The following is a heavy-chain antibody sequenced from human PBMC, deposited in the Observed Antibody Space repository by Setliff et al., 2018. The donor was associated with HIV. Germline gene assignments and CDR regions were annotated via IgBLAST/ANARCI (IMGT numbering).Heavy chain of an antibody. CDR2: INHGGTA. Sequence: SETLSLTCTVSGGSIGSSNWWSWIRQPPGRGLEWIGEINHGGTANYNPSLKSRVTMSVDTSKNHLSLKVTSTTAADTAVYYCVRPRGDYGDDGMYFDYWGQGTLVTSPQ. CDR1: GGSIGSSNW. D-gene: IGHD4-17*01. J-gene: IGHJ4*02. V-gene: IGHV4-4*02. CDR3: VRPRGDYGDDGMYFDY.